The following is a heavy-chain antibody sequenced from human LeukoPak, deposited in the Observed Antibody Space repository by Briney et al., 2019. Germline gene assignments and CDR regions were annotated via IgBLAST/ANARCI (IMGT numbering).Heavy chain of an antibody. D-gene: IGHD3-16*01. Sequence: GGSLRLSCAASGFTFSTYSMNWVRQAPGKGLEWVAYIDQDGSEKHYVDSVKGRFTISRDNAENSLYLRMNSLRAEDTAVYYCTIGEGWFDPWGQGTLVTVSS. CDR2: IDQDGSEK. CDR3: TIGEGWFDP. CDR1: GFTFSTYS. V-gene: IGHV3-7*02. J-gene: IGHJ5*02.